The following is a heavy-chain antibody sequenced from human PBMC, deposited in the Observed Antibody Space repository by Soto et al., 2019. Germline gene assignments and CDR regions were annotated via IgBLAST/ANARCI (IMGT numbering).Heavy chain of an antibody. CDR2: IKQDGSEK. CDR3: ERDLDSSGYTPNPFDY. Sequence: PGGSLRLSCAASGFTFNCGWIRCWLRAPGRGLEWVDNIKQDGSEKYYEDSVKGRFTISRDNAKNSLYLQMNSLRAEDTAVYYCERDLDSSGYTPNPFDYWGQGTLVTVSS. J-gene: IGHJ4*02. D-gene: IGHD3-22*01. V-gene: IGHV3-7*03. CDR1: GFTFNCGW.